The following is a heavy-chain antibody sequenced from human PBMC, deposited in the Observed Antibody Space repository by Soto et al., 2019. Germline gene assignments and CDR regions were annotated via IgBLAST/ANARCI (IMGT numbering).Heavy chain of an antibody. CDR3: ATSPSAARGGHVDY. D-gene: IGHD6-6*01. J-gene: IGHJ4*02. Sequence: QVHIVQSGAEVKKPGDSMKVSCKTSGYSFTTYAVHWVRQAPGQRLEWMGWINTGNGNTRYSQKFQGRVTFTGDTPASTFYMEMTNLRSEDTAVYYCATSPSAARGGHVDYWGQGALVTVSS. CDR1: GYSFTTYA. CDR2: INTGNGNT. V-gene: IGHV1-3*04.